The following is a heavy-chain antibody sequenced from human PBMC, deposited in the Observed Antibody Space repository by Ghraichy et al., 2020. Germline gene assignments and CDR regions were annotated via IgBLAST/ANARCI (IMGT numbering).Heavy chain of an antibody. CDR1: GYTFTSYG. CDR2: ISAYNGNT. CDR3: ARDVTLGYCSSTSCYRWFDP. Sequence: ASVKVSCKASGYTFTSYGISWVRQAPGQGLEWMGWISAYNGNTNYAQKLQGRVTMTTDTSTSTAYMELRSLRSDDTAVYYCARDVTLGYCSSTSCYRWFDPWGQGTLVTVSS. V-gene: IGHV1-18*01. D-gene: IGHD2-2*01. J-gene: IGHJ5*02.